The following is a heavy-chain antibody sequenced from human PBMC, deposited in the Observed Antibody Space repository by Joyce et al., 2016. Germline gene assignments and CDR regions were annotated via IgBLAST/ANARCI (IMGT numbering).Heavy chain of an antibody. Sequence: QVQMQESGPGLVKPSETLSLTCSVSGGSMINQYWSWIRQPPGKGLEWIGYIYSKGITNSDPSLNSRVAMLVDTSKNQFSLSLSSVTVADTAVYYCARGGPSDAFDVWGQGTMIAVSS. V-gene: IGHV4-59*11. J-gene: IGHJ3*01. CDR3: ARGGPSDAFDV. CDR1: GGSMINQY. CDR2: IYSKGIT.